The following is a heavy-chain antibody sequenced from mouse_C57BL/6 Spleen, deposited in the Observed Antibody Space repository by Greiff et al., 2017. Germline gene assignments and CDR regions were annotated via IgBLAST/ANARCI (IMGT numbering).Heavy chain of an antibody. D-gene: IGHD2-3*01. CDR1: GYTSTDYN. CDR2: INPNNGGT. V-gene: IGHV1-18*01. CDR3: ARWVYDGSFAY. J-gene: IGHJ3*01. Sequence: SGPELVKPGASVKIPCKASGYTSTDYNMDWVKQSHGKSLEWIGDINPNNGGTIYNQKFKGKATLTVDKSSSTAYMELRSLTSEDTAVYYCARWVYDGSFAYWGQGTLVTVSA.